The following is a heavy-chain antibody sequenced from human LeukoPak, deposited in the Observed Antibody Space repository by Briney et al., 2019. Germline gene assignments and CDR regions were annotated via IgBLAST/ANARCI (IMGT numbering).Heavy chain of an antibody. CDR3: AREGYYYGSGRLDY. J-gene: IGHJ4*02. Sequence: AGGSLRLSCAASGFTFSSYSMNWVRQAPGKGLEWVSYISSSSSTIYYADSVKGRFTISRDNAKNSLYLQMNSLRDEDAAVYYCAREGYYYGSGRLDYWGQGTLVTVPS. CDR1: GFTFSSYS. CDR2: ISSSSSTI. V-gene: IGHV3-48*02. D-gene: IGHD3-10*01.